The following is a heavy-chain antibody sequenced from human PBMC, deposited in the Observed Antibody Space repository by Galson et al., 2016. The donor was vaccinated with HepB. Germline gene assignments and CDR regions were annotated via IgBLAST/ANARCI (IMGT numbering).Heavy chain of an antibody. J-gene: IGHJ6*02. Sequence: SLRLSCAASRFTFSSYWMTWVRQAPGKGLEWVANIKQDGSEKYYVDSVKGRFTISRDNAKNSLYLQMNSLRAEDTAVYYCARVDCLSTNCYMEDFYGLDVWGQGTTVTVSS. V-gene: IGHV3-7*01. CDR3: ARVDCLSTNCYMEDFYGLDV. CDR2: IKQDGSEK. D-gene: IGHD2-2*02. CDR1: RFTFSSYW.